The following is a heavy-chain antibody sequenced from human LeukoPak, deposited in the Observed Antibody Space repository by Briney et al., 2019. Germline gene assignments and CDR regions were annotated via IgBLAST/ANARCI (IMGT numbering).Heavy chain of an antibody. CDR2: ISASGSST. CDR1: GFTFSSYA. Sequence: GGSLRLSCAASGFTFSSYAMSWVRQAPGKGLEWVAGISASGSSTYFADSVKGRFTLSRDNSKKLLYLHINTLRAEDTAVYYCAKERGGTFNDYFDYWGQGTLVTVS. J-gene: IGHJ4*02. CDR3: AKERGGTFNDYFDY. V-gene: IGHV3-23*01. D-gene: IGHD1-26*01.